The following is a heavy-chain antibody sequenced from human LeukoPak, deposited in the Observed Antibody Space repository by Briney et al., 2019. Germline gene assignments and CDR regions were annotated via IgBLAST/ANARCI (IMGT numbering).Heavy chain of an antibody. Sequence: SVKVSCKASGGTFSSYAISWVRQAPGQGLEWMGGIIPIFGTVNYAQKFQGRVTITADKSTSTAYMELSSLRSEDTAVYYCVRDNHDSSGYYYYYYMDVWGKGTTVTVSS. CDR1: GGTFSSYA. J-gene: IGHJ6*03. CDR3: VRDNHDSSGYYYYYYMDV. V-gene: IGHV1-69*06. D-gene: IGHD3-22*01. CDR2: IIPIFGTV.